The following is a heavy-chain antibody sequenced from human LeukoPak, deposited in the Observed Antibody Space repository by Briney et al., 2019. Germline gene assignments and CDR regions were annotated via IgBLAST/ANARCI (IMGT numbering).Heavy chain of an antibody. CDR2: IKQDGSIK. Sequence: GGALRLSCAASGFSFSNYWMSWGRQAPGKGLEWVANIKQDGSIKNYVDSVKGRFTISRDNAKNSLYLQVNSLRAEDTAIYYCAREITWSARDYWGQGTLVTVSS. D-gene: IGHD5-24*01. J-gene: IGHJ4*02. CDR3: AREITWSARDY. CDR1: GFSFSNYW. V-gene: IGHV3-7*05.